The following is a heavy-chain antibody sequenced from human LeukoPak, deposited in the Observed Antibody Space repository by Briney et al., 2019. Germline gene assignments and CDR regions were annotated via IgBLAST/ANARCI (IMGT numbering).Heavy chain of an antibody. CDR3: ARVSYDYVWGSYRYRYYFDY. J-gene: IGHJ4*02. Sequence: SVKVSCKASGGTFSSYAISWVRQAPGQGLEWMGGIIPIFGTANYAQKFQGRVTITADESTSTAYMELSSLRSEDTAVYYCARVSYDYVWGSYRYRYYFDYWGQGTLVTVSS. CDR1: GGTFSSYA. CDR2: IIPIFGTA. V-gene: IGHV1-69*13. D-gene: IGHD3-16*02.